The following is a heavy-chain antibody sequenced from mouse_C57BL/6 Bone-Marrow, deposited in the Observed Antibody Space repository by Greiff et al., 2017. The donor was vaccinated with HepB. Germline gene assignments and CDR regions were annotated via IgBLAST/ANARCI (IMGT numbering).Heavy chain of an antibody. CDR3: TRSLRGAMDY. V-gene: IGHV1-15*01. J-gene: IGHJ4*01. CDR2: IDPETGGT. D-gene: IGHD1-1*01. Sequence: QVQLQQSGAELVRPGASVTLSCKASGYTFTDYEMHWVKQTPVHGLEWIGAIDPETGGTAYNQKFKGKAILTADKSSSTAYMELRSLTSEDSAVYYCTRSLRGAMDYWGQGTSVTVSS. CDR1: GYTFTDYE.